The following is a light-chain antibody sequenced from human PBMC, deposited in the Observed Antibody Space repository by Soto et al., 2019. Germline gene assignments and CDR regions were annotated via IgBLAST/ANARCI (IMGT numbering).Light chain of an antibody. CDR2: DVS. CDR3: SSYAGNYVYV. V-gene: IGLV2-11*01. Sequence: QSALTQPRSVSGSPGQSVTISCTGTSSDVGAYNYVSWYQRHAGKGPKLIIHDVSARPSGVPDRFSASKSGSTASLTISGLQTEDEADYYCSSYAGNYVYVFGSGTKVTVL. CDR1: SSDVGAYNY. J-gene: IGLJ1*01.